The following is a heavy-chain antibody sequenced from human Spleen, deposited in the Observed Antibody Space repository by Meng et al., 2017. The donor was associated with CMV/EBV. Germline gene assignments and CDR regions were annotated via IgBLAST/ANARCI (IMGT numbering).Heavy chain of an antibody. CDR2: IYYSGST. CDR1: GGSISSYY. D-gene: IGHD3-10*01. V-gene: IGHV4-59*01. J-gene: IGHJ4*02. CDR3: AREFGPRYFDY. Sequence: SETLSLTCTVSGGSISSYYWSWIRQPPGKGLEWIGYIYYSGSTNYNPSLKSRVTISVDTSKNQFSLKLSSVTAADTAVHYCAREFGPRYFDYWGQGTLVTVSS.